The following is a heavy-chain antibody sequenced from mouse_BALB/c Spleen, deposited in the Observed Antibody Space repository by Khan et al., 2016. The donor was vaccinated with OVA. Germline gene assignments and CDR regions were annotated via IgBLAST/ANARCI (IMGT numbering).Heavy chain of an antibody. CDR1: GCSITSDYA. Sequence: VQLQQSGPGLVKPSQSLSLTCTVTGCSITSDYAWNWIRQFPGNKLEWMGYITYSGSTSYNPSLKSRISITRDTSKNQFFLQLNFVTTEDTATYYCAMGRTYWGQGTLVTVSA. V-gene: IGHV3-2*02. CDR2: ITYSGST. J-gene: IGHJ3*01. CDR3: AMGRTY. D-gene: IGHD4-1*01.